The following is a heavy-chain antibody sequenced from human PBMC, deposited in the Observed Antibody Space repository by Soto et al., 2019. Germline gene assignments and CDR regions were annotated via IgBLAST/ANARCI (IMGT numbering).Heavy chain of an antibody. CDR2: INAGNGNT. D-gene: IGHD2-21*02. CDR3: ARTTRVVTAAFDL. J-gene: IGHJ3*01. V-gene: IGHV1-3*01. Sequence: ASVXVSCKASVYTLTSYAMHCGRQAPGQRLEWMGWINAGNGNTKYSQKFQGRVTITRDTSASTAYMELSSLRSEDTAVYSCARTTRVVTAAFDLWGQGTIGHVSS. CDR1: VYTLTSYA.